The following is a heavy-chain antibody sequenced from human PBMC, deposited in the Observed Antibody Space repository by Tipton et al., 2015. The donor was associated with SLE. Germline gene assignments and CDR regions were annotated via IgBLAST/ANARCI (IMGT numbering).Heavy chain of an antibody. CDR1: GGTFSSYA. Sequence: QLVQSGAEVKKPGSSVKVSCKASGGTFSSYAISWVRQAPGQGLEWMGIINPSGGSTSYVQKFQGRVTMTRDTSTSTVYMELSSLRSEDTAVYYCARVGLRSPGELALGFDYWGQGTLVTVSS. J-gene: IGHJ4*02. V-gene: IGHV1-46*01. CDR2: INPSGGST. CDR3: ARVGLRSPGELALGFDY. D-gene: IGHD3-16*02.